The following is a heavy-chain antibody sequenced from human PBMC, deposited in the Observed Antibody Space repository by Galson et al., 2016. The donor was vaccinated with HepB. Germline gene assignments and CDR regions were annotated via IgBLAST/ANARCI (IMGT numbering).Heavy chain of an antibody. D-gene: IGHD3-9*01. CDR2: IHPSGAYT. CDR3: ARANYNLLPGYYSVLDH. Sequence: SVKVSCKASDNTFSKDYIHWVRQAPGQGLQWLGTIHPSGAYTTYAQRFDGRVTMTRDTATNTVYMEWRALTSKDTAVYYCARANYNLLPGYYSVLDHWGPGTLVTVSS. J-gene: IGHJ4*02. CDR1: DNTFSKDY. V-gene: IGHV1-46*01.